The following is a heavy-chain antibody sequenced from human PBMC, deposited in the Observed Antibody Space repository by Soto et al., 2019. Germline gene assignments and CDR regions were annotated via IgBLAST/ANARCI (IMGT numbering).Heavy chain of an antibody. J-gene: IGHJ2*01. Sequence: SETLSLTCTVSGGSISSSSYYWGWIRQPPGKGLEWIGSIYYSGSTYYNPSLKSRITISVDTSKNQFSLKLSSVTAADTVVYYCARLGEGTSWYFDLWGRGTLVTVSS. CDR1: GGSISSSSYY. CDR2: IYYSGST. V-gene: IGHV4-39*01. CDR3: ARLGEGTSWYFDL. D-gene: IGHD1-26*01.